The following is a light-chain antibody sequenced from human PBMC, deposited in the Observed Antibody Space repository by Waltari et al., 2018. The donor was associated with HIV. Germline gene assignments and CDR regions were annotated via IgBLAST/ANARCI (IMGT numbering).Light chain of an antibody. J-gene: IGLJ2*01. Sequence: QSALTQPPSASGAPGPSVTIACTAVRPNIGARYAVHLYPQLPGTAPTRLIYANINRPSGVPDRFSGSKSGTSASLAITGLQAEDEADYYCQSFDNSLGGSVIFGGGTKLTVL. CDR1: RPNIGARYA. CDR2: ANI. V-gene: IGLV1-40*01. CDR3: QSFDNSLGGSVI.